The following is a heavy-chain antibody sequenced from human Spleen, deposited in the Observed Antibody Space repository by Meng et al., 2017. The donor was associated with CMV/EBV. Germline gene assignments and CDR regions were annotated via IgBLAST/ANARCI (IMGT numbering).Heavy chain of an antibody. CDR3: ARDLWGSRYYFDY. Sequence: QVQLPQGGPGLLKPSETLSLTCAVYGGSFSGYYWSWIRQPPGKGLEWIGEINHSGSTNYNPSLKSRVTISVDTSKNQFSLKLSSVTAADTAVYYCARDLWGSRYYFDYWGQGTLVTVSS. CDR2: INHSGST. J-gene: IGHJ4*02. CDR1: GGSFSGYY. V-gene: IGHV4-34*01. D-gene: IGHD1-26*01.